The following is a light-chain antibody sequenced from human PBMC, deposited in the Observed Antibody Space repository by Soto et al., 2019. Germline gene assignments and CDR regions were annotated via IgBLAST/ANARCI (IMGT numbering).Light chain of an antibody. Sequence: IVLTQSPATLSLSPGERATLSCRAGQSISSNLAWYQQKPGQAPRLLIYGVSNRATGVPARFSGSGSGTEFTLTISSLQSEDFAVFYCQQYNNWPLTFGPGTKVDIK. CDR1: QSISSN. CDR2: GVS. J-gene: IGKJ3*01. CDR3: QQYNNWPLT. V-gene: IGKV3-15*01.